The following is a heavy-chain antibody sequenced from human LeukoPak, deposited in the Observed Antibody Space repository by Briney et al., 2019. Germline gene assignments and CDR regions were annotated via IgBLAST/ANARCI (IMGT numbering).Heavy chain of an antibody. V-gene: IGHV1-46*01. J-gene: IGHJ4*02. D-gene: IGHD3-22*01. CDR1: GYTFTSYY. CDR2: INPSGGST. CDR3: ARARAAYYYDSSGFYLDY. Sequence: ASVKVSCKASGYTFTSYYMHWVQQAPGQGLEWMGIINPSGGSTSYAQKFQGRVTMTRDTSTSTVYMELSSLRSEDTAVYYCARARAAYYYDSSGFYLDYWGQGTLVTVSS.